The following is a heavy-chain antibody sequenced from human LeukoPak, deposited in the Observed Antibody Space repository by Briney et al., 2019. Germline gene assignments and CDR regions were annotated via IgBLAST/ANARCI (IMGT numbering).Heavy chain of an antibody. Sequence: GGSLRLSCAASEFTFSSNGMHWVRQAPGKGLEWVAFIRYDGSNKYYADSVKGRFTISRDNSKNTLYLQMNSLRAEDTAVYYCARDRKGSYYDYWGQGTLVTVSS. J-gene: IGHJ4*02. CDR1: EFTFSSNG. V-gene: IGHV3-30*02. CDR3: ARDRKGSYYDY. CDR2: IRYDGSNK.